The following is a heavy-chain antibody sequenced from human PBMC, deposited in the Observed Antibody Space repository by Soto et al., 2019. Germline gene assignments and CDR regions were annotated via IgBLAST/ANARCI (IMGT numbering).Heavy chain of an antibody. D-gene: IGHD4-4*01. CDR3: ARDGWARTVTTRQGMDV. CDR1: GYTFTGYY. Sequence: ASVKVSCKASGYTFTGYYMHWVRQAPGQGLEWMGWINPNSGGTNYAQKFQGWVTMTRDTSISTAYMELSRLRSDDTAVYYCARDGWARTVTTRQGMDVWGQGTTVTVSS. V-gene: IGHV1-2*04. J-gene: IGHJ6*02. CDR2: INPNSGGT.